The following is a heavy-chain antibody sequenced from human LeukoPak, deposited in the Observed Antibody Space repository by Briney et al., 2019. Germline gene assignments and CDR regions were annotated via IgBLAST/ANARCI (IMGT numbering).Heavy chain of an antibody. Sequence: PGGSLRLSCAASGFTVSSDYLSWVRQAPGKGLEWVSVIFSGASTYYADSVKGRSTISRDNSKNTLYLHMNSLSAEDTAVYYCARGSPYSGYDLRAFDIWGQGTTVTVSS. CDR3: ARGSPYSGYDLRAFDI. CDR2: IFSGAST. V-gene: IGHV3-66*01. D-gene: IGHD5-12*01. J-gene: IGHJ3*02. CDR1: GFTVSSDY.